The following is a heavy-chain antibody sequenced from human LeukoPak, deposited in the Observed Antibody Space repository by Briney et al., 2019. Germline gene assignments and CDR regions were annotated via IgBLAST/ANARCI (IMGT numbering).Heavy chain of an antibody. CDR2: ISYDGSNK. J-gene: IGHJ4*02. D-gene: IGHD6-19*01. V-gene: IGHV3-30*04. CDR1: GFTFSTYA. CDR3: AKDPHGYSSAYFDY. Sequence: PGGSLRLSCAASGFTFSTYAMHWVRQAPGKGLEWVAVISYDGSNKYYADSVKGRFTISRDNSKNTLYLQMNSLRAEDTAVYYCAKDPHGYSSAYFDYWGQGTLVTVSS.